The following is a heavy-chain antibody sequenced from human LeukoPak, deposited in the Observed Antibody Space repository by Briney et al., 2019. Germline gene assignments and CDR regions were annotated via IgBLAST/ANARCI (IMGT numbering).Heavy chain of an antibody. CDR1: GYTLTELS. J-gene: IGHJ2*01. Sequence: ASVKVSCKVSGYTLTELSMHWVRQAPGKGLEWMGGFDPEDGETIYAQKFQGRVTMTEDTSTDTAYMELSSLRSEDTAVYYCATDLYSYGSGWYFDLWGRGTLVTASS. CDR3: ATDLYSYGSGWYFDL. D-gene: IGHD5-18*01. V-gene: IGHV1-24*01. CDR2: FDPEDGET.